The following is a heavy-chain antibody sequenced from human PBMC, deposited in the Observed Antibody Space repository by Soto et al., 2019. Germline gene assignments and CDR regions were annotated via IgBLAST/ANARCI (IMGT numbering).Heavy chain of an antibody. CDR1: GYTFTSYA. CDR3: ARKGNTGYSYGFCQGGRSNYYYGMDV. CDR2: INAGNGNT. Sequence: ASVKVSCKASGYTFTSYAMHWVRQAPGQRLEWMGWINAGNGNTKYSQKFQGRVTITRDTSASTAYMELSSLRSEDTAVYYCARKGNTGYSYGFCQGGRSNYYYGMDVWGQGTKVTVSS. V-gene: IGHV1-3*01. J-gene: IGHJ6*02. D-gene: IGHD5-18*01.